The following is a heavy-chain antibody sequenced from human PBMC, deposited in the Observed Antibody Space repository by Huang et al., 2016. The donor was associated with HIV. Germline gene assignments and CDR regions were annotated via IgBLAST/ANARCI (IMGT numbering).Heavy chain of an antibody. J-gene: IGHJ4*02. Sequence: EWVSGINWNNDNMGYADSVKGRFTISRDNAKNSLYLQMNSLRGEDTALYYCAKGTYYFDYWGQGTLVTVSS. CDR2: INWNNDNM. V-gene: IGHV3-9*01. CDR3: AKGTYYFDY.